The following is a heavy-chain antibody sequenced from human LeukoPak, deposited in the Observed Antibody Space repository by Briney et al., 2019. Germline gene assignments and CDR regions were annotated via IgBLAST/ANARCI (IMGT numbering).Heavy chain of an antibody. V-gene: IGHV3-9*01. CDR3: ARGGGYSGYDPYYYYYMDV. Sequence: GGSLRLSCAASGFTFDDYAMHWVRQAPGKGLEWVSGISWNSGTIGYADSVKGRFTISRDNAKNSLYLQMNSLRAEDTAVYYCARGGGYSGYDPYYYYYMDVWGKGTTVTISS. D-gene: IGHD5-12*01. J-gene: IGHJ6*03. CDR1: GFTFDDYA. CDR2: ISWNSGTI.